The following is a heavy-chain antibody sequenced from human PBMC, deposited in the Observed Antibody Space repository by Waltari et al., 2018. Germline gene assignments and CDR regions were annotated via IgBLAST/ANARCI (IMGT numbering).Heavy chain of an antibody. J-gene: IGHJ4*02. V-gene: IGHV3-74*01. Sequence: EVQLVESGGGLVQPGGSLRRSCAAAGFTFSSYWMHWVRQAPGKGLVLVSRINTAGSSTSYADSVKGRFTISRDNAKNTLYLQMNSLRAEDTSVYYCARAGRDGYNYYFDYWGQGTLVTVSS. CDR1: GFTFSSYW. CDR2: INTAGSST. D-gene: IGHD1-1*01. CDR3: ARAGRDGYNYYFDY.